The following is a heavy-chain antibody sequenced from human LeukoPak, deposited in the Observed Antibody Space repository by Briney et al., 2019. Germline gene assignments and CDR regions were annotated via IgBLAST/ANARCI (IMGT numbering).Heavy chain of an antibody. CDR1: GFTFSDYY. Sequence: PARSLRLSCAAAGFTFSDYYMSWIRQAPGKGLEWVSYISSSGGHIYYADSVKGRFTISRDDAKNSLYLQMNSLRAEDTAVYYCARVKSTVVLMVYAIGNSYWYFDLWGRGTLVTVSS. V-gene: IGHV3-11*01. CDR3: ARVKSTVVLMVYAIGNSYWYFDL. J-gene: IGHJ2*01. D-gene: IGHD2-8*01. CDR2: ISSSGGHI.